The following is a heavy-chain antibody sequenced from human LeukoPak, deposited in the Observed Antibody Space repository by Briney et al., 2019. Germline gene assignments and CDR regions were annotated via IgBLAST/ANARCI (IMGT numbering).Heavy chain of an antibody. Sequence: GGSLRLSCAASGFTFSSYAMSWVRQAPGKGLEWVSAISGSGGSTYYADSVKGRFTISRDNSKNTLYLQMNSLRAEDTAVYYCARDSIEYSSSSLFDYWGQGTLVTVSS. J-gene: IGHJ4*02. CDR1: GFTFSSYA. CDR2: ISGSGGST. D-gene: IGHD6-6*01. CDR3: ARDSIEYSSSSLFDY. V-gene: IGHV3-23*01.